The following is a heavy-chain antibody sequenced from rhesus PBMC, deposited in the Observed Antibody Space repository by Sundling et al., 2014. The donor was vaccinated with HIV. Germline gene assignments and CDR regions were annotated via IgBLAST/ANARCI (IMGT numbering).Heavy chain of an antibody. V-gene: IGHV3S42*01. CDR2: INSGGGST. D-gene: IGHD1-26*01. CDR3: AKERRYNWNYGGVWYGLDS. J-gene: IGHJ6*01. CDR1: GFTFSSYG. Sequence: EVQLVETGGGLVQPGGSLKLSCAASGFTFSSYGMSWVRQAPGKGLEWVSAINSGGGSTYYADSVKGRFTISRDNSKNTLSLQMNSLRAEDTAVYYCAKERRYNWNYGGVWYGLDSWGQGVVVTVSS.